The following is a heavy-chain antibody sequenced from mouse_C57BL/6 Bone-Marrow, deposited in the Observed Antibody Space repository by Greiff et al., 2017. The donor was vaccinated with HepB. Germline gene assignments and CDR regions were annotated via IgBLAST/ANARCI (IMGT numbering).Heavy chain of an antibody. Sequence: VQLVESGPGLVKPSQSLFLTCSITGFPITSGYYWIWIRQSPGKPLEWMGYITHSGETFYNPSLQSPISITRETSKNQFFLQLNSVTTEDTAMYYCAGDRKGSSPDYWGQGTTLTVSS. V-gene: IGHV12-3*01. J-gene: IGHJ2*01. CDR2: ITHSGET. D-gene: IGHD1-1*01. CDR3: AGDRKGSSPDY. CDR1: GFPITSGYY.